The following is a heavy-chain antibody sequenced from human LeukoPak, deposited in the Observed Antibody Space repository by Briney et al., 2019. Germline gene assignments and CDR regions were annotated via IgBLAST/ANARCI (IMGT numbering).Heavy chain of an antibody. CDR3: TRVSTTDDY. Sequence: GGSLRLSCAASGFAFSRYWMHWVRQAPGKELVWVSRINSDGRSAVYADSVKGRFTISRDNAKNTLYLQMDSLRAEDTAVYYCTRVSTTDDYWGQGTLVTVSS. CDR2: INSDGRSA. J-gene: IGHJ4*02. D-gene: IGHD2/OR15-2a*01. V-gene: IGHV3-74*01. CDR1: GFAFSRYW.